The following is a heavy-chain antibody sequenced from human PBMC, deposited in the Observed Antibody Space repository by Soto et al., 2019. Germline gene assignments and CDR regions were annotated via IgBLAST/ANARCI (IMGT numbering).Heavy chain of an antibody. CDR2: IYYRGNT. J-gene: IGHJ4*02. Sequence: SETLSLTCTVSGGSISSGSYYWGWIRQSPGKGLEWIGSIYYRGNTYYNPSLKSRVTISVDTSKHQFSLKMSSVTATDTAVYCCARHKDTSSRYLLPDNWGQGTLVTVSS. D-gene: IGHD6-13*01. V-gene: IGHV4-39*01. CDR1: GGSISSGSYY. CDR3: ARHKDTSSRYLLPDN.